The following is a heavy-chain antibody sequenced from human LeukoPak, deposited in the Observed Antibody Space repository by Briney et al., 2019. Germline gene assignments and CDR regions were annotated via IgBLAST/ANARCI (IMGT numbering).Heavy chain of an antibody. D-gene: IGHD3-16*01. V-gene: IGHV4-39*01. CDR3: ARGGISGYYYYYMDV. CDR1: GGSISSSNW. Sequence: SETLSLTCAVSGGSISSSNWWAWVRQPPGMGLEWIGSIYYSGSTYYNPSLKSRVTISVDTSKNQFSLKLSSVTAADTAVYYCARGGISGYYYYYMDVWGKGTTVTISS. CDR2: IYYSGST. J-gene: IGHJ6*03.